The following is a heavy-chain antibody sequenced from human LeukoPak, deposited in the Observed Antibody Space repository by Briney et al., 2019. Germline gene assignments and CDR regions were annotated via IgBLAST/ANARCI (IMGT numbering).Heavy chain of an antibody. CDR2: INPNSGGT. V-gene: IGHV1-2*02. Sequence: ASVKVSCKASGYTFTGYYMHWVRQAPGQGLEWMGWINPNSGGTNYAQKFQGRVTMTRDTSVSTAYMELSRLRSDDTAVYYCARALNYYDSSGYSVDYFDYWGQGTLVTVSS. J-gene: IGHJ4*02. CDR3: ARALNYYDSSGYSVDYFDY. CDR1: GYTFTGYY. D-gene: IGHD3-22*01.